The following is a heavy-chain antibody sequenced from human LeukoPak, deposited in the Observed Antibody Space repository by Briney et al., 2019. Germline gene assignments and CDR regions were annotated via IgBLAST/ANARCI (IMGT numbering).Heavy chain of an antibody. CDR1: GGSFSGYY. CDR2: INHSGST. J-gene: IGHJ4*02. V-gene: IGHV4-34*01. Sequence: SETLSLTCAVYGGSFSGYYWSWIRQPPGKGLEWIGEINHSGSTNYNPSLKSRVTISVDTSKNQFSLKLSSVTAADTAVYYCARGSRYNWNDGWLSYWGQGTLVTVSS. CDR3: ARGSRYNWNDGWLSY. D-gene: IGHD1-20*01.